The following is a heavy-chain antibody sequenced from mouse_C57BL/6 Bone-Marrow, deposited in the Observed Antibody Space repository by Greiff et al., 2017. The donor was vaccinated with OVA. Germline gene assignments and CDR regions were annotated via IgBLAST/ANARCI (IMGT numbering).Heavy chain of an antibody. V-gene: IGHV1-39*01. CDR2: ITPNYGTT. CDR1: GYSFTDYN. Sequence: EVQLQESGPELVKPGASVKISCKASGYSFTDYNMNWVKQSNGKSLEWIGVITPNYGTTSYNQQFKGKATLTVDQSSSTAYMQRNSLTSEDSAVDYCARGAEHDALAMDYWGQGTSVTVSS. D-gene: IGHD2-12*01. CDR3: ARGAEHDALAMDY. J-gene: IGHJ4*01.